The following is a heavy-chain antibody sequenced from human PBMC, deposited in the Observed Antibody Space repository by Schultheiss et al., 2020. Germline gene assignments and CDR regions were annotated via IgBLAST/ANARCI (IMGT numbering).Heavy chain of an antibody. Sequence: GESLKISCAASGFTFGDYALSWVRQAPGRGLEWLSAITSGGGERYADSDSVKGRFTISRDISKNTLYLQMNSLRAEDTAVYYCARGGIAAAGTWYFDYWGQGTLVTVSS. D-gene: IGHD6-13*01. CDR2: ITSGGGER. V-gene: IGHV3-23*01. CDR3: ARGGIAAAGTWYFDY. CDR1: GFTFGDYA. J-gene: IGHJ4*02.